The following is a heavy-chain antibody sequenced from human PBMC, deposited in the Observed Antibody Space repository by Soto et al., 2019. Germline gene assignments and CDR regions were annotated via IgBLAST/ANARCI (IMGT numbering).Heavy chain of an antibody. J-gene: IGHJ4*02. V-gene: IGHV4-30-2*01. CDR3: ARGGDYYFDY. CDR2: IYLSGST. D-gene: IGHD3-16*01. Sequence: TLSLTFSVAGCSISSGGFSWSWVRQPPGKGLQWIGYIYLSGSTYYNPSLKSRVNISLDRSKNQFSLRLTSVTAADTAVYYCARGGDYYFDYWGQGTLVTVSS. CDR1: GCSISSGGFS.